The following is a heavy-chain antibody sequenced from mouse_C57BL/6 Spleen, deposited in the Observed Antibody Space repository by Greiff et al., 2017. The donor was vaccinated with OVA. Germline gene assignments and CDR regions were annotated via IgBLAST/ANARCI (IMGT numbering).Heavy chain of an antibody. V-gene: IGHV1-26*01. CDR2: INPNNGGT. CDR1: GYTFTDYY. J-gene: IGHJ2*01. CDR3: AKGGYCDY. Sequence: VQLQQSGPELVKPGASVKISCKASGYTFTDYYMNWVKQSHGKSLEWIGDINPNNGGTSYNQKFKGKATLTVDKSSSTAYMERRSLTAEDSAVYYCAKGGYCDYWGQGTTLTVSS.